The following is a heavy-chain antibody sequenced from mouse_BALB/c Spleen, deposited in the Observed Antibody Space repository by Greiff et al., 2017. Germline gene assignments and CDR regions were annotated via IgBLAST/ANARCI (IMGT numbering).Heavy chain of an antibody. V-gene: IGHV5-6*02. CDR1: GFTFCSYG. J-gene: IGHJ3*01. CDR2: ISSGGSYT. Sequence: EVKLVESGGDLVKPGGSLKLSCAVSGFTFCSYGMSWVRQTPDKRLEWVATISSGGSYTYYPDSVKGRFTISSDNAKNTLYMQMSSLKSEATAMYHCERKVSFEYWGQGTLVTVSA. CDR3: ERKVSFEY.